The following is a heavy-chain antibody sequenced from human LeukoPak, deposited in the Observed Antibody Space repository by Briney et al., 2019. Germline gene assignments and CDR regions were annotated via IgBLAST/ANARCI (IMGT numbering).Heavy chain of an antibody. CDR1: GFTFSSYG. V-gene: IGHV3-30*18. CDR2: ISYDGSNK. J-gene: IGHJ4*02. D-gene: IGHD2-2*01. Sequence: PGGSLRLSCAASGFTFSSYGMHWVRQAPGKGLEWVAVISYDGSNKYYADSVKGRFTISRDNSKNTLHLQMNSLRAEDTAVYYCAKGGAGYCSSTSCLYYFDYWGQGTLVTVST. CDR3: AKGGAGYCSSTSCLYYFDY.